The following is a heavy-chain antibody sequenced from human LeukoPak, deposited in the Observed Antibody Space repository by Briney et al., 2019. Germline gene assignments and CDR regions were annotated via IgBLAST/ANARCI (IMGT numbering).Heavy chain of an antibody. CDR3: ARASGSSGYSPLDY. J-gene: IGHJ4*02. Sequence: PGGTLRLSCAASGFTFSTYGMNWVRQAPGKGLEYVSAISSNGGSTYYANSVKGRFTISRDNSKNTLYLQMGSLRAEDMAVYYCARASGSSGYSPLDYWGQGTLVTVSS. V-gene: IGHV3-64*01. D-gene: IGHD3-22*01. CDR2: ISSNGGST. CDR1: GFTFSTYG.